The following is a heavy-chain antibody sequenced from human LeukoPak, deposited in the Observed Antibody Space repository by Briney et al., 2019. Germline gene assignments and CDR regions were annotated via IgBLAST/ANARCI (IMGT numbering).Heavy chain of an antibody. V-gene: IGHV3-30-3*02. CDR3: AKLFGDYEKDY. D-gene: IGHD4-17*01. J-gene: IGHJ4*02. Sequence: GGSLRLSCAASGFTFSSYAMHWVRQAPGKGLEWVAVISYDGSNKYYADSVKGRFTISRDNSKNTLYLQMNSLRAEDTAVYYCAKLFGDYEKDYWGQGTLVTVSS. CDR2: ISYDGSNK. CDR1: GFTFSSYA.